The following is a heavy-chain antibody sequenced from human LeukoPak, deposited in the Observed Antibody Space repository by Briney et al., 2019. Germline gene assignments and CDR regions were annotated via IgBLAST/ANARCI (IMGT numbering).Heavy chain of an antibody. CDR3: ARRSTVAGRGRFDP. CDR2: VHYSGST. CDR1: GGSIRSTSYY. J-gene: IGHJ5*02. D-gene: IGHD6-19*01. Sequence: SETLSLTCTVSGGSIRSTSYYWGWIRQPPGKGLEWLGSVHYSGSTYDNPSLKSRVTISVDTSKNQFSLNLISVTAADTAVYYCARRSTVAGRGRFDPWGQGTLVTVSS. V-gene: IGHV4-39*01.